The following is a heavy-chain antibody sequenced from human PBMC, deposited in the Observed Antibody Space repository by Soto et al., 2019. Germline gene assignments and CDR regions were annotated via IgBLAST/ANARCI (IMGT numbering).Heavy chain of an antibody. CDR2: MRADSGDT. CDR3: ARSIFGQGFKA. Sequence: QVQLVQPGAEVRKPGASVKVSCKASGDSFRNFDFNWVRQPSGQGLEWIGWMRADSGDTGPAQKFQGRVTMTRDTSMSTAYMGLSSLRVEDTAVYYCARSIFGQGFKAWGQGTLVFVSS. J-gene: IGHJ5*02. V-gene: IGHV1-8*01. D-gene: IGHD3-3*02. CDR1: GDSFRNFD.